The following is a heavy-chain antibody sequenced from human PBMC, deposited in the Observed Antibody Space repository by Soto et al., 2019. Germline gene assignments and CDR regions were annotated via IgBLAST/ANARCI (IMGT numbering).Heavy chain of an antibody. CDR3: ARGPGTYYDILTGYSKEGWFDP. V-gene: IGHV4-30-4*01. Sequence: QVQLQESGPGLVKPSQTLSLTCTVSGGSISSGDYYWSWIRQPPGKGLEWIGYIYYSGSTYYNPSLKSRGTISVGTAKNQFSLKLSSVTAADTAVYYCARGPGTYYDILTGYSKEGWFDPWGQGTLVTVSS. J-gene: IGHJ5*02. CDR2: IYYSGST. CDR1: GGSISSGDYY. D-gene: IGHD3-9*01.